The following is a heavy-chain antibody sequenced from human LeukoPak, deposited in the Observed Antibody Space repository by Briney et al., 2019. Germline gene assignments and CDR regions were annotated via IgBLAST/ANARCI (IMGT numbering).Heavy chain of an antibody. V-gene: IGHV1-24*01. CDR2: FDPEDGET. D-gene: IGHD6-13*01. CDR3: ATDLGSSWPSRGDY. Sequence: ASVKVSCKASGGTFSSYAISWVRQAPGQGLEWMGGFDPEDGETIYAQKFQGRVTMTEDTSTDTAYMELSSLRSEDTAVYYCATDLGSSWPSRGDYWGQGTLVTVSS. CDR1: GGTFSSYA. J-gene: IGHJ4*02.